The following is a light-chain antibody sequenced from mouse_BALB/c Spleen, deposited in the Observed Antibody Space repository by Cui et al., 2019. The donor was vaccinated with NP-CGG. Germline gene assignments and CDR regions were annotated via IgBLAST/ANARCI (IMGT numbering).Light chain of an antibody. CDR2: GTN. CDR3: ALWYSNHWV. J-gene: IGLJ1*01. Sequence: QAVETQESELTTSPGETVTLTCRSSTGTVTTSNYANWVQEKPDHLFTGLIGGTNNRAPGVPARFSGSLIGDKAALTITRAQTEDEAIYFCALWYSNHWVFGGGTKLTVL. V-gene: IGLV1*01. CDR1: TGTVTTSNY.